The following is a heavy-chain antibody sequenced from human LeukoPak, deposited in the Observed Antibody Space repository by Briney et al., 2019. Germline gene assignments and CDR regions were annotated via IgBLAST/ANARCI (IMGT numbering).Heavy chain of an antibody. CDR1: GFTFSSYA. CDR3: VRGLSGVSSWYFDL. Sequence: GGSLRLSCAASGFTFSSYAMSWVRQAPGKGLEWVSAISGSGGSTFYADSVRGRFTISRDISKNTLYLQMNNLGAEDTALYYCVRGLSGVSSWYFDLWGRGTLISVSS. CDR2: ISGSGGST. V-gene: IGHV3-23*01. J-gene: IGHJ2*01. D-gene: IGHD7-27*01.